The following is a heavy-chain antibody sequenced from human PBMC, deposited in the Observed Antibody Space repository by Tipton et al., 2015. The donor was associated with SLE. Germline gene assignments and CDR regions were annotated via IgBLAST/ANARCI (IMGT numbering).Heavy chain of an antibody. CDR3: ARDGVIAMGYYMDV. CDR2: IYYRGSI. D-gene: IGHD2-21*01. V-gene: IGHV4-38-2*02. CDR1: GYSISSGYY. Sequence: TLSLTCTVSGYSISSGYYWGWIRQPPGKGLAWIASIYYRGSIYFNPSLESRVTMSVDTSKNQLSLKLSSVTAADTAVYYCARDGVIAMGYYMDVWGKGTTVTVSS. J-gene: IGHJ6*03.